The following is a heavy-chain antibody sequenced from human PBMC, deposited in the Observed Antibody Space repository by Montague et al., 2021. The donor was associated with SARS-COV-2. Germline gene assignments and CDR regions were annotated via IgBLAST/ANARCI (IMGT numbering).Heavy chain of an antibody. CDR3: ARDYGDYSYYYGLDV. Sequence: TRSFTCTVSGGSIRGGSYCWSWIRQPAGKGLEWIGRIYSSGSTNYNPSLKSRVTMSVDTSKNQFSLKVSSVTAADTAVYYCARDYGDYSYYYGLDVWGQGATVTVSS. J-gene: IGHJ6*02. V-gene: IGHV4-61*02. CDR1: GGSIRGGSYC. CDR2: IYSSGST. D-gene: IGHD4-17*01.